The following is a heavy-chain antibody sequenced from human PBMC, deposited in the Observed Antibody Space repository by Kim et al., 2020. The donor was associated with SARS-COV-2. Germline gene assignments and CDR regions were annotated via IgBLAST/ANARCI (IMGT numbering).Heavy chain of an antibody. D-gene: IGHD6-25*01. J-gene: IGHJ6*02. CDR1: GFTFSSYA. CDR3: ARNSAAGYYGMDD. CDR2: ISYDGSNK. V-gene: IGHV3-30-3*01. Sequence: GGSLRLSCAASGFTFSSYAMHWVRQAPGKGLEWVAVISYDGSNKYYADSVKGRFTISSDNSKNTLYMQMNSLRAEDTAAYDCARNSAAGYYGMDDWGQG.